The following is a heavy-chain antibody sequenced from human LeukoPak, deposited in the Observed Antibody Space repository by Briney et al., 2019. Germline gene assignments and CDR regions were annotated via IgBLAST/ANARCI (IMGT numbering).Heavy chain of an antibody. CDR2: IYYSGST. Sequence: SETLSLTCTVSGGSISSSSYYWGWIRQPPGKGLEWIGSIYYSGSTYYSPSLKSRVTISVDTSKNQFSLKLSSVTAADTAVYYCVKVPGYYGSEGWFDPWGQGTLVTVSS. CDR1: GGSISSSSYY. J-gene: IGHJ5*02. V-gene: IGHV4-39*01. CDR3: VKVPGYYGSEGWFDP. D-gene: IGHD3-10*01.